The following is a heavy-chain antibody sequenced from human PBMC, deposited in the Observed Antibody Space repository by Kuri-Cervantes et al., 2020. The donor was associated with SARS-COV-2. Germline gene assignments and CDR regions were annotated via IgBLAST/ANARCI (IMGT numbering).Heavy chain of an antibody. CDR1: GGSFSGYY. Sequence: SETLSLTCAVYGGSFSGYYWSWIRQPPGKGLEWIGEINYSGSTNYNPSLKSRVTISVDTSKNQFSLKLSSVTAADTAVYYCARVSAGYGFWSGYHNWFDPWGQGTLVTLSS. CDR2: INYSGST. CDR3: ARVSAGYGFWSGYHNWFDP. V-gene: IGHV4-34*01. D-gene: IGHD3-3*01. J-gene: IGHJ5*02.